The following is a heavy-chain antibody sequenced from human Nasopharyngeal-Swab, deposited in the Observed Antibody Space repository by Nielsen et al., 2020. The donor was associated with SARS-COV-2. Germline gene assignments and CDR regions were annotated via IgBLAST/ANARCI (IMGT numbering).Heavy chain of an antibody. CDR2: ISSSSSYI. CDR3: AREPYSSSFQLTLYYYYYYGMDV. D-gene: IGHD6-13*01. Sequence: GESLKISCAASGFTFSSYSMNWVRQAPGKGLEWVSSISSSSSYIYYADSVKGRFTISRDNAKNSLYLQMNSLRAEDTAVYYCAREPYSSSFQLTLYYYYYYGMDVWGQGTTVTVS. V-gene: IGHV3-21*01. CDR1: GFTFSSYS. J-gene: IGHJ6*02.